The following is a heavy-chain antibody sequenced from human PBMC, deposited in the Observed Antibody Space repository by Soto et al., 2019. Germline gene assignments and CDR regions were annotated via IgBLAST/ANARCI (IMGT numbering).Heavy chain of an antibody. CDR2: ISGSGGST. CDR3: AAFYSYDSSGYFPPPDY. J-gene: IGHJ4*02. Sequence: GGSVRLSCAASGFTFSSYAMSWVRQAPGKGLEWVSAISGSGGSTYYADSVKGRFTISRDNSKNTLYLQMNSLREEDTAVYYCAAFYSYDSSGYFPPPDYWGRVTLVTVSS. CDR1: GFTFSSYA. D-gene: IGHD3-22*01. V-gene: IGHV3-23*01.